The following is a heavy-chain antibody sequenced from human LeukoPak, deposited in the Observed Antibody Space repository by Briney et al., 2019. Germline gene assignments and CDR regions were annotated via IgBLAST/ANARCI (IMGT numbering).Heavy chain of an antibody. D-gene: IGHD3-22*01. CDR3: TREEYSSLWSTAGAFDI. CDR1: GFTFSSYN. CDR2: ISKDGGLK. J-gene: IGHJ3*02. Sequence: PGRSLRLSCAASGFTFSSYNLHWVRQAPGKGLEWVAVISKDGGLKYYADSVKGRFTISRDNSKNTFYLQMNSLIIEDTAVYYCTREEYSSLWSTAGAFDICGQGTMVTVSS. V-gene: IGHV3-30*03.